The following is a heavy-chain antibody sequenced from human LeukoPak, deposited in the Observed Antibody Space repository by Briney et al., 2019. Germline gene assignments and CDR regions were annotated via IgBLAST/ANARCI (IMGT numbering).Heavy chain of an antibody. Sequence: SETLSLTCAVSGDSITSHNWWSWVRQSPGKGLEWIGEIYHSGTTNYSPSLKSRVTVSVDKSKNQLSLRLTSVTAADTAVYFCASCLFDYYYFDQWGQGTLVTVSS. D-gene: IGHD3-10*01. V-gene: IGHV4-4*02. CDR2: IYHSGTT. J-gene: IGHJ4*02. CDR3: ASCLFDYYYFDQ. CDR1: GDSITSHNW.